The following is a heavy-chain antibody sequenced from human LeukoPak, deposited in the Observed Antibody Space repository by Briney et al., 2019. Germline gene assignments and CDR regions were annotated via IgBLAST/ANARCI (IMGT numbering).Heavy chain of an antibody. V-gene: IGHV3-53*01. Sequence: GGSLRFSCTVSGCTVSSNSMSWVRQAPGKGLEWVSFIYSDNTHYSDSVKGRFTISRDNSKNTLYLQMNSLRAEDTAVYYCARDGDSSSWILAFDYWGQGTLVTVSS. D-gene: IGHD6-13*01. CDR2: IYSDNT. CDR1: GCTVSSNS. J-gene: IGHJ4*02. CDR3: ARDGDSSSWILAFDY.